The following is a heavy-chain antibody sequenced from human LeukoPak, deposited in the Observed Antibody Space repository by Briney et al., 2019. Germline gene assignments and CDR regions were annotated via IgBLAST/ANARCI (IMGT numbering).Heavy chain of an antibody. J-gene: IGHJ4*02. D-gene: IGHD6-13*01. CDR3: ARGIAAAGTPLEFDY. Sequence: ASVKVSCKASGYTFTRYGISWVRQATGQGLEWMGWMNPNSGNTGYAQKFQGRVTMTRNTSISTAYMELSSLRSEDTAVYYCARGIAAAGTPLEFDYWGQGTLVTVSS. CDR2: MNPNSGNT. CDR1: GYTFTRYG. V-gene: IGHV1-8*01.